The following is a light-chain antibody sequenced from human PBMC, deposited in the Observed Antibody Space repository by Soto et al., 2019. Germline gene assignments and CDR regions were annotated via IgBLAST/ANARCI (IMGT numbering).Light chain of an antibody. CDR3: QSYDSSLSGFYV. CDR1: SSNIGAGYD. Sequence: QSVLTQPPSVSAAPGQRVTISCTGSSSNIGAGYDVHWYQQLPGTAPKLLIDGNSNRPSGVPDRFSCSKSGTSASLSITGLQAEDEADYYCQSYDSSLSGFYVFGTGTKLTVL. CDR2: GNS. J-gene: IGLJ1*01. V-gene: IGLV1-40*01.